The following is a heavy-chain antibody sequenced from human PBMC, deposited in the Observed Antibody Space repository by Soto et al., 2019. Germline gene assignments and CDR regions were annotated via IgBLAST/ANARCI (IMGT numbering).Heavy chain of an antibody. V-gene: IGHV4-39*01. CDR2: IYYSGST. CDR3: ARHPGYYKYYMDV. Sequence: SETLSLTCTVSGGSISSSSYYWGWIRQPPGKGLEWIGSIYYSGSTYYNPSLKSRVTISVDTSKNQFSLKLSSVTAADTAVYYCARHPGYYKYYMDVWGKGTTVTVSS. J-gene: IGHJ6*03. D-gene: IGHD3-9*01. CDR1: GGSISSSSYY.